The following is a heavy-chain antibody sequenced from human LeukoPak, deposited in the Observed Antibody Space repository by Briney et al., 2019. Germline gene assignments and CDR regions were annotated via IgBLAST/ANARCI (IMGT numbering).Heavy chain of an antibody. Sequence: PSETLSLTCTVSGDSISNYYWSWIRQPPGKGLEWIGYIHTSGSTNSNLSLKSRVTISVDTSKNQFSLKLSSVTAADTAVYYCARIKSVVRGSDPWGQGTLVTVSS. CDR2: IHTSGST. J-gene: IGHJ5*02. V-gene: IGHV4-4*09. CDR3: ARIKSVVRGSDP. CDR1: GDSISNYY. D-gene: IGHD3-10*01.